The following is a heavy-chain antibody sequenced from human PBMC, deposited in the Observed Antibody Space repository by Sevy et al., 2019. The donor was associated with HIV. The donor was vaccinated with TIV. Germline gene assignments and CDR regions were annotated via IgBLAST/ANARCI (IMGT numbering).Heavy chain of an antibody. J-gene: IGHJ4*02. CDR1: GFTFRTYA. CDR3: ARGPEWELTSFLSH. V-gene: IGHV3-30-3*01. D-gene: IGHD1-26*01. Sequence: GGSLRLSCAASGFTFRTYAFHWVRQAPGRGLEWIGLISSNGDNAFYANSVRDRFTISRDNSMNTLYLQMSSLTPDDTAVYYCARGPEWELTSFLSHWGQGALVTVSS. CDR2: ISSNGDNA.